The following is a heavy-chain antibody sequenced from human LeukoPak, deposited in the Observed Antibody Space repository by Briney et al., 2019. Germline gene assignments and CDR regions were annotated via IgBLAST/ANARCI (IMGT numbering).Heavy chain of an antibody. D-gene: IGHD3-22*01. CDR2: ISYDGSNQ. CDR1: GFTFSSYA. V-gene: IGHV3-30*04. Sequence: GGSLRLSCADSGFTFSSYAMHWVRRAPGKGLEWVAIISYDGSNQYYADSVKGRFTISRDNSKNTLYLQMNSLRAEDTAVYFCAKDLSHYYDSSGLQNYFDYWGQGTLVTVSS. CDR3: AKDLSHYYDSSGLQNYFDY. J-gene: IGHJ4*02.